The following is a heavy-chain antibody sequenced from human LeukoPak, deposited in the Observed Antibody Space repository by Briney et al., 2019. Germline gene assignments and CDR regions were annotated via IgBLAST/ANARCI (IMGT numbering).Heavy chain of an antibody. V-gene: IGHV1-18*01. D-gene: IGHD5-18*01. CDR1: GYTFTSYG. CDR2: ISAYNGNT. CDR3: AREVVQLWSNWFDP. Sequence: GASVKVSCKASGYTFTSYGISWERQAPGQGLEWMGWISAYNGNTNYAQRLQGRVTMTTDTSTSTAYMELRSLRSDDTAVYYCAREVVQLWSNWFDPWGQGTLVTVSS. J-gene: IGHJ5*02.